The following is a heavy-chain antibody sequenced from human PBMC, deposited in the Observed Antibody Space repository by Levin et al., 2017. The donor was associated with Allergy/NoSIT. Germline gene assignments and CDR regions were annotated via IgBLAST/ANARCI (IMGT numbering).Heavy chain of an antibody. CDR2: IYYSGST. V-gene: IGHV4-39*01. Sequence: SQTLSLTCTVSGGSISSSSYYWGWIRQPPGKGLEWIGSIYYSGSTYYNPSLKSRVTISVDTSKNQFSLKLSSVTAADTAVYYCASWEFLVTTFDYWGQGTLVTVSS. CDR3: ASWEFLVTTFDY. J-gene: IGHJ4*02. CDR1: GGSISSSSYY. D-gene: IGHD2/OR15-2a*01.